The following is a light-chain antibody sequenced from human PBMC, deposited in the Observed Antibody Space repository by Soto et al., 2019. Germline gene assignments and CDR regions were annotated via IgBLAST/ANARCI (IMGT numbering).Light chain of an antibody. V-gene: IGLV3-21*04. CDR3: QVWDSGSAHVV. CDR2: SDT. J-gene: IGLJ2*01. Sequence: SYELTQPPSVSVAPGKTASISCGGNNIGSKGVHWYQQKPGQAPLLVIYSDTDLPPVIPERFSGSNSANLSTLTISRFEAGYEADDYCQVWDSGSAHVVFCGGTKLTVL. CDR1: NIGSKG.